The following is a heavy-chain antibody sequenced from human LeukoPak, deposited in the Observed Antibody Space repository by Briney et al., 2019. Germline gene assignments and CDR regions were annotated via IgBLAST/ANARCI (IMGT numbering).Heavy chain of an antibody. D-gene: IGHD3-10*01. CDR3: AKDAFHYYGSGSYYNN. CDR2: ISGSGGST. Sequence: LSLTCTVSGGSIGTYYWSWVRQSPGKGLEWVSAISGSGGSTYYADSVKGRFTISRDNSKNTLYLQMNSLRAEDTAVYHCAKDAFHYYGSGSYYNNWGQGTLVTVSS. V-gene: IGHV3-23*01. CDR1: GGSIGTYY. J-gene: IGHJ4*02.